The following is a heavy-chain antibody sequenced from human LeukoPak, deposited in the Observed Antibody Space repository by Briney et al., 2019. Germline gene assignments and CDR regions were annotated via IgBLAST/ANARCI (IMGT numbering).Heavy chain of an antibody. Sequence: SETLSLTCAVSGYSISSGYYWSWIRQPPGKGLEWIGYIYYSGSTNYNPSLKSRVTISVDTSKNQFSLKLSSVTAADTAVYYCASAQWARCYDSSGYRYFDYWGQGTLVTVSS. CDR2: IYYSGST. V-gene: IGHV4-61*01. D-gene: IGHD3-22*01. CDR1: GYSISSGYY. J-gene: IGHJ4*02. CDR3: ASAQWARCYDSSGYRYFDY.